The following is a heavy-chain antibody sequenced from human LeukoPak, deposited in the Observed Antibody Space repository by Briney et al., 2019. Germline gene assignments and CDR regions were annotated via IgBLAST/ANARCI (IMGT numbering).Heavy chain of an antibody. CDR2: IYTSGSN. V-gene: IGHV4-61*02. Sequence: PSETLSLTCTVSGGSISSGSYYWSWIRQPAGKGLEWIVRIYTSGSNNYNPSLKSRVTISVNTSKNQFSLKLSSVTAADAAVYYCARDQGLGWARAFDIWGQGTMVTVSS. CDR1: GGSISSGSYY. CDR3: ARDQGLGWARAFDI. D-gene: IGHD6-19*01. J-gene: IGHJ3*02.